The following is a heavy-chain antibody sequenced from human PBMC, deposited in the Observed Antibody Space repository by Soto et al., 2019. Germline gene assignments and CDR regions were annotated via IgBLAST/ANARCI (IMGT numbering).Heavy chain of an antibody. Sequence: PSETLSLTCTVSGGSISSSSYYWGWIRQPPGKGLEWIGSIYYSGSTYYNPSLKSRVTISVDTSKNQFSLKLSSVTAADTAVYYCARLPDVDTAMVTFLDVWAKGPRSPSP. CDR1: GGSISSSSYY. CDR3: ARLPDVDTAMVTFLDV. V-gene: IGHV4-39*01. CDR2: IYYSGST. D-gene: IGHD5-18*01. J-gene: IGHJ6*02.